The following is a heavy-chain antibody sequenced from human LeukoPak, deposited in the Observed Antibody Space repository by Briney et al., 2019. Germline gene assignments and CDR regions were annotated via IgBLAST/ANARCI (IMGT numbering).Heavy chain of an antibody. CDR3: AKTPIDWNPPGGCWFDP. Sequence: GASVKVSCKASGYTFTGYYMHWVRQAPGQGLEWMGWINPNSGGTNYAQKFQGRVTMTRDTSISTAYMELSRLRSDDTAVYYCAKTPIDWNPPGGCWFDPWGQGTLVTVSS. CDR2: INPNSGGT. CDR1: GYTFTGYY. D-gene: IGHD1-1*01. V-gene: IGHV1-2*02. J-gene: IGHJ5*02.